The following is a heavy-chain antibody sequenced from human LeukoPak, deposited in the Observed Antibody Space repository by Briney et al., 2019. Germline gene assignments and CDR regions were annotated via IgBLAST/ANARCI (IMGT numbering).Heavy chain of an antibody. Sequence: GESLKISCKGSGFSFTSYWIAWVRQMPGKGLEWMGIIYPGDSDTRYSPSFQGQVTISADKSITTAYLQWSSLEAADTAMYYCAGSNCSGGSCYSGGFDYWGQGTLVTVSS. CDR2: IYPGDSDT. V-gene: IGHV5-51*01. J-gene: IGHJ4*02. CDR1: GFSFTSYW. CDR3: AGSNCSGGSCYSGGFDY. D-gene: IGHD2-15*01.